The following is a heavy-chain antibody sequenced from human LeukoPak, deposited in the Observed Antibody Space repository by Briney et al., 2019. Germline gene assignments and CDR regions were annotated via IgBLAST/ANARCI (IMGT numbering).Heavy chain of an antibody. D-gene: IGHD3-16*02. CDR2: INDNGNT. V-gene: IGHV4-34*01. J-gene: IGHJ4*01. Sequence: PSETLSLTCAVYGGSFSGYHWSWIGQPPGKGLEWIGEINDNGNTNYNPSLKSRVTISSDPSKNQFSLRMTSLTAADTAVYYCARQGQISAFDFWGHGNLVIVSS. CDR1: GGSFSGYH. CDR3: ARQGQISAFDF.